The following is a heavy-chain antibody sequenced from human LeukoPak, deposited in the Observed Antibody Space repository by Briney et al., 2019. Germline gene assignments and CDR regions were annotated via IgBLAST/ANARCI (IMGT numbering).Heavy chain of an antibody. J-gene: IGHJ5*02. CDR2: IWYDGSNK. CDR3: AREGSLITIFGVVEFWFDP. D-gene: IGHD3-3*01. CDR1: GFTFSSYT. Sequence: GGSLRLSCAASGFTFSSYTMSWVRQAPGKGLEWVAVIWYDGSNKYYADSVKGRFTISRDNSKNTLYLQMNSLRAEDTAVYYCAREGSLITIFGVVEFWFDPWGQGTLVTVSS. V-gene: IGHV3-33*08.